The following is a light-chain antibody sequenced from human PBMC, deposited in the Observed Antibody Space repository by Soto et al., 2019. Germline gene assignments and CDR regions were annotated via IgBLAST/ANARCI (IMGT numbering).Light chain of an antibody. J-gene: IGKJ1*01. CDR3: LQDHNYPWT. CDR1: QGINND. CDR2: GAT. V-gene: IGKV1-6*02. Sequence: AIQVTHSPRALSASVGGGCTSTFLASQGINNDLAWYQQKPGKAPKLLIYGATNLHTGVPSRFSGSGSGTDFTLTISSLQPEDFATYYCLQDHNYPWTFGQGTKVDIK.